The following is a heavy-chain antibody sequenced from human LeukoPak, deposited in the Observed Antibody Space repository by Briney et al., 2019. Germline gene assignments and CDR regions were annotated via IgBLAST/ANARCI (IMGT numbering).Heavy chain of an antibody. Sequence: GGSLRLSCAASGFTFDDYGMSWVRQAPGKGLEWVSLISWDGGSRYYADSVKGRFTISRDNSKNSLYLQMNSLKTEDTAVYYCTTGVAAAGTSYWGQGTLVTVSS. CDR3: TTGVAAAGTSY. CDR2: ISWDGGSR. D-gene: IGHD6-13*01. J-gene: IGHJ4*02. CDR1: GFTFDDYG. V-gene: IGHV3-43*02.